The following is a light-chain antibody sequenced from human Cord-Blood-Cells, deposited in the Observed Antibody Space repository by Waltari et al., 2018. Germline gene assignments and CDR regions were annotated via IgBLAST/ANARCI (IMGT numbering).Light chain of an antibody. Sequence: DIQKIQSPSSLSASAGDRVTITCQASQDISNYLNWYQQKPGKAPKLLSYDASNLETGVPSRFSGSGSGTDFTFTISSLQPEDIATYYCQQYDNLYTFGQGTKLEIK. V-gene: IGKV1-33*01. CDR2: DAS. J-gene: IGKJ2*01. CDR3: QQYDNLYT. CDR1: QDISNY.